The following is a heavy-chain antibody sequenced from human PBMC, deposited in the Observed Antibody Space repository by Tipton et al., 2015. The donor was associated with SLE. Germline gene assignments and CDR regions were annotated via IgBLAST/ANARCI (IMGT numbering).Heavy chain of an antibody. V-gene: IGHV4-34*01. Sequence: TLSLTCAVYGGSFSGYYWSWIRQPPGKGLEWIGEINHSGSTNYNPSLKSRVTISVDTSKNQFSLKLSSVTAADTAVYYCASSRSGYFDYWGQGTLVTVSS. CDR2: INHSGST. J-gene: IGHJ4*02. CDR3: ASSRSGYFDY. CDR1: GGSFSGYY. D-gene: IGHD3-3*01.